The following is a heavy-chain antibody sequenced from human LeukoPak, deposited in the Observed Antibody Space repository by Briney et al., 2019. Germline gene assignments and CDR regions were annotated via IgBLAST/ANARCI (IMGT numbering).Heavy chain of an antibody. J-gene: IGHJ6*03. CDR1: GFTFSSYE. Sequence: PGGSLRLSCAASGFTFSSYEMNWVRQAPGKGLEWVSYISSSGSTIYYADSVKGRFTISRDNAKNSLYLQMNSLRAEDTAVYYCARDLRDIVVVVAATDPIYYYYYYMDVWGKGTTVTVSS. D-gene: IGHD2-15*01. V-gene: IGHV3-48*03. CDR3: ARDLRDIVVVVAATDPIYYYYYYMDV. CDR2: ISSSGSTI.